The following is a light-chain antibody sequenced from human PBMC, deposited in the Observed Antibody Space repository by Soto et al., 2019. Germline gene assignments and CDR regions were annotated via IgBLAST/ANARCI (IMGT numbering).Light chain of an antibody. CDR3: QQFGYSLWT. CDR1: QRANSRS. Sequence: PGERATLSCRASQRANSRSVAWYQQKPAQAPRLLIYGASTRAAGPPDRFSGGGSGTDFTLTISRLEPEDFAVYFCQQFGYSLWTFGQGTKMEIK. V-gene: IGKV3-20*01. CDR2: GAS. J-gene: IGKJ1*01.